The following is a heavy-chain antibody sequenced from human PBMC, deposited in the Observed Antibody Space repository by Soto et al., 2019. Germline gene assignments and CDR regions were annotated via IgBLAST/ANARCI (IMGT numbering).Heavy chain of an antibody. V-gene: IGHV3-30*18. Sequence: GGSLRLSCAASGFTFSSYGMHWVRQAPGKGLEWVAVISYDGSNKYYADSVKGRFTISRDNSKNTLYLQMNSLRAEDRVGFYCEKEAPPYYYGSGSYYFDYWGQGTLVTVSS. CDR2: ISYDGSNK. CDR3: EKEAPPYYYGSGSYYFDY. J-gene: IGHJ4*02. CDR1: GFTFSSYG. D-gene: IGHD3-10*01.